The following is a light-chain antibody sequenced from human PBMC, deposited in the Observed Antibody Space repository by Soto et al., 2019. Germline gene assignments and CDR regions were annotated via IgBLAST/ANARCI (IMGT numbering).Light chain of an antibody. J-gene: IGKJ1*01. V-gene: IGKV1-5*03. Sequence: DIQMTQSPSTLSASVGDRVTITCRASQSISTWLAWYQQKPGEAPKLLIYDGSTLQRGVPSRFSGSGSGTEFTHTISSLQPDDFATFYCQQYHTYSRTFGQGTKVEV. CDR2: DGS. CDR1: QSISTW. CDR3: QQYHTYSRT.